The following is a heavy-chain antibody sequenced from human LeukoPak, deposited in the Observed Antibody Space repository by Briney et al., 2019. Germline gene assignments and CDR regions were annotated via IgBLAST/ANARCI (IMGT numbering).Heavy chain of an antibody. J-gene: IGHJ4*02. CDR3: ARVIPYYYDSSGPLPPYFDY. V-gene: IGHV3-11*06. CDR1: GFTFSDYN. CDR2: ISSSSSYI. D-gene: IGHD3-22*01. Sequence: GGSLRLSCAASGFTFSDYNMRWIRQAPGKGLEWVSSISSSSSYIYYADSVKGRFTISRDNAKNSLYLQMNSLRAEDTAVYYCARVIPYYYDSSGPLPPYFDYWGQGTLVTVSS.